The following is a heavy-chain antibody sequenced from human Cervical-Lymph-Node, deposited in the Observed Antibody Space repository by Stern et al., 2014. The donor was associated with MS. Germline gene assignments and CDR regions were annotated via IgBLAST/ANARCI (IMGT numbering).Heavy chain of an antibody. CDR3: ASGTGSKRPTGNY. Sequence: QMQLVQSGAEVKKPGASVKVSCKASGYTFTSHYMHWVRQAPGQGLEWMGIINPSGDSASYAQKFQGRVTMTRDTSTSTVYMELSSLRSEDTAVYYCASGTGSKRPTGNYWGQGTLVTVSS. J-gene: IGHJ4*02. D-gene: IGHD3/OR15-3a*01. V-gene: IGHV1-46*01. CDR1: GYTFTSHY. CDR2: INPSGDSA.